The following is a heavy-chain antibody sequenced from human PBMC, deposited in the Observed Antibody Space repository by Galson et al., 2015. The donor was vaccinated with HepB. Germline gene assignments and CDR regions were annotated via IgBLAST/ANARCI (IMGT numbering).Heavy chain of an antibody. CDR2: INPNSGGT. Sequence: SVKVSCKASGYTFTGYYMHWVRQAPGQGLEWMGWINPNSGGTNYAQKFQGWVTMTRDTSISTAYMELSRLRSDDTAVYYCARAGGYDFGFAMYYFDYWGQGTLVTVSS. V-gene: IGHV1-2*04. J-gene: IGHJ4*02. CDR3: ARAGGYDFGFAMYYFDY. D-gene: IGHD5-12*01. CDR1: GYTFTGYY.